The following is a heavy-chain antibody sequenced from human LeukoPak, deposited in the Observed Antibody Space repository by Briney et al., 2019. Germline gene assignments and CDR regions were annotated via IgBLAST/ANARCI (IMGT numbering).Heavy chain of an antibody. CDR1: GFTFRSYW. D-gene: IGHD2-2*01. V-gene: IGHV3-74*03. J-gene: IGHJ3*02. CDR3: AKEGSHCSSTSCPGGAFDI. CDR2: INSDGSST. Sequence: PGGSLRLSCAASGFTFRSYWMHWVRQAPGEGLVWVSLINSDGSSTKYADSVKGRFTISRDNAKNTLYLQMNSLRAEDTAVYYCAKEGSHCSSTSCPGGAFDIWDQGTMVTVSS.